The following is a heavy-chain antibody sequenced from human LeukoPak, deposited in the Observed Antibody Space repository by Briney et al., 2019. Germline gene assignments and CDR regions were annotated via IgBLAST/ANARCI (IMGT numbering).Heavy chain of an antibody. CDR1: GGSISTCY. V-gene: IGHV4-59*01. CDR3: ARDSRFSSVAARYLDVFDI. Sequence: SETLSLTCTVSGGSISTCYWSWIRQPPGKGLEWIGYTYYSGSTEYNPSLKSRVTISVDTTKNQLSLKLRSVTAADTAVYYCARDSRFSSVAARYLDVFDIWGQGTMVTVSS. CDR2: TYYSGST. D-gene: IGHD6-6*01. J-gene: IGHJ3*02.